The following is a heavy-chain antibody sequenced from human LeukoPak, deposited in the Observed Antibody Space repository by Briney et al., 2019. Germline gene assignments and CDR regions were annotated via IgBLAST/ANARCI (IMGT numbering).Heavy chain of an antibody. CDR3: AKDGRYCSSTSCYNAPDYFDY. J-gene: IGHJ4*02. CDR2: ITDDGYNT. Sequence: PGGSLRLSCAASGFTFSAFAMTWVRQAPGKGLEWVSTITDDGYNTYSADSVKGRITFSRDNSKNTLYLQMNSLRAEDTAVYYCAKDGRYCSSTSCYNAPDYFDYWGQGTLVTVSS. V-gene: IGHV3-23*01. CDR1: GFTFSAFA. D-gene: IGHD2-2*02.